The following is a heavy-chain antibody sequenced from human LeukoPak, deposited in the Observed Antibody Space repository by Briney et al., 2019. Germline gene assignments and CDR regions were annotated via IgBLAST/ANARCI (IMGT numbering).Heavy chain of an antibody. CDR3: ARVEVIGSTRYFDY. CDR1: GGSISIGGNY. CDR2: IYYVGNT. V-gene: IGHV4-31*03. D-gene: IGHD3-16*02. J-gene: IGHJ4*02. Sequence: SQTLSLTCTVSGGSISIGGNYWSWLRQLPGKGLEWIGYIYYVGNTNYNPSLKSRLSMSVDTSKNQFSLRLTSVTAADTAVYYCARVEVIGSTRYFDYWGQGAMVSVSS.